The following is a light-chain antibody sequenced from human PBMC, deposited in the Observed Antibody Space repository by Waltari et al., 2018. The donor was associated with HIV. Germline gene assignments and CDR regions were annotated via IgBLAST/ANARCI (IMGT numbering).Light chain of an antibody. Sequence: EIVLTQSPGTLSLSPGERATLSCRASQSVSSNSLAWYWQKPGQAPRLLIYGASSRATGIPDRFSGSGSGTDFTLTISRLEPEDFAVYYCQQYGGSPATFGPGTKVDIK. J-gene: IGKJ3*01. CDR1: QSVSSNS. CDR3: QQYGGSPAT. CDR2: GAS. V-gene: IGKV3-20*01.